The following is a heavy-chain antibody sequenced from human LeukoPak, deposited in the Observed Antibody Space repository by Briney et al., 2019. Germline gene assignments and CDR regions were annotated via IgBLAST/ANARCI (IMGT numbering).Heavy chain of an antibody. V-gene: IGHV3-66*01. J-gene: IGHJ3*02. CDR1: GFTVSSNY. CDR3: AREGYSYGYDAFDI. D-gene: IGHD5-18*01. Sequence: GGSLRLSCAASGFTVSSNYMSWVRQAPGKGLEWVSVIYSGGSTYYSDSVKGRFTISRDNSKNTLYLQMNSLRAEDTAVYYCAREGYSYGYDAFDIWGQGTMVTVSS. CDR2: IYSGGST.